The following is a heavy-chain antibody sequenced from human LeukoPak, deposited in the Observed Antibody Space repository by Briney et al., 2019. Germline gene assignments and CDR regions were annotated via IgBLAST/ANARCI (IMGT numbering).Heavy chain of an antibody. D-gene: IGHD3-22*01. CDR1: GFTFSDSY. J-gene: IGHJ4*02. CDR3: ARAVMLSLGFDRRGYSQD. Sequence: GGSLRLSCAASGFTFSDSYMSWIRQAPGKGLEWVSYISSSSTYTEYAGSVKGRFTISRDNANNSLYLQMNSLRDEDTAVYYCARAVMLSLGFDRRGYSQDGGRGSLVTVSS. V-gene: IGHV3-11*06. CDR2: ISSSSTYT.